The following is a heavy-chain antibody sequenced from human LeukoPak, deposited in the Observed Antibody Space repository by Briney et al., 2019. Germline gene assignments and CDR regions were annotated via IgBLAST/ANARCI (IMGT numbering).Heavy chain of an antibody. D-gene: IGHD6-19*01. J-gene: IGHJ4*02. CDR2: ISGSGGST. CDR1: GFTFSSYA. V-gene: IGHV3-23*01. Sequence: GGSLRLSCAASGFTFSSYAMSWVRQAPGKGLEWVSAISGSGGSTYYADSVKGRFTISRDNSKNALYLQMNSLRAEDTAVYYCAKESYSSGWYAYFDYWGQGTLVTVSS. CDR3: AKESYSSGWYAYFDY.